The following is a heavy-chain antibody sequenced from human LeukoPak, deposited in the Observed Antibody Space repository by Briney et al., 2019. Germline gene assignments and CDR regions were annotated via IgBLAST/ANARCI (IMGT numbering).Heavy chain of an antibody. V-gene: IGHV4-39*01. CDR2: IYYIGST. Sequence: SETLSLTCAVSGGSISSSSYYWGWIRQPPGKGLEWIGSIYYIGSTYYNPSLKSRVTISRDTSKNQFSLNLGSVTAADTAVYYCARRGFSNYVWFDPWGQGTLVTVSS. J-gene: IGHJ5*02. CDR3: ARRGFSNYVWFDP. D-gene: IGHD4-11*01. CDR1: GGSISSSSYY.